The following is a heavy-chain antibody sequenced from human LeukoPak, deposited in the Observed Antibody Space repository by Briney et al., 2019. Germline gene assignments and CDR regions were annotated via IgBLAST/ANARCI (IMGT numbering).Heavy chain of an antibody. J-gene: IGHJ4*02. Sequence: ASVKVSCEASGYTFTSYYMHWVRQAPGQGLEWMGIINPSGGSTSYAQKFQGRVTMTRDTSTSTVYMELSSLRSEDTAVYYCARAKGGYYDSSGYSDYWGQGTLVTVSS. CDR1: GYTFTSYY. D-gene: IGHD3-22*01. CDR3: ARAKGGYYDSSGYSDY. V-gene: IGHV1-46*01. CDR2: INPSGGST.